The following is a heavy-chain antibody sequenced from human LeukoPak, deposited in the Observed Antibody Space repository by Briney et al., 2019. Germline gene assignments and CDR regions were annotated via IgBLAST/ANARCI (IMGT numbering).Heavy chain of an antibody. D-gene: IGHD4/OR15-4a*01. V-gene: IGHV3-21*01. J-gene: IGHJ4*02. CDR1: GFTVSSNY. CDR3: ARDTMVRVDY. CDR2: ISSSSSYI. Sequence: PGGSLRLSCAASGFTVSSNYMNWVRQAPGKGLEWVSSISSSSSYIYYADSVKGRFTISRDNAKNSLYLQMNSLRAEDTAVYYCARDTMVRVDYWGQGTLVTVSS.